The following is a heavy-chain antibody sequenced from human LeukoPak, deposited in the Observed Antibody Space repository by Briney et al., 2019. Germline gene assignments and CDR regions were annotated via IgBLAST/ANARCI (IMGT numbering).Heavy chain of an antibody. CDR1: GGSISSYY. V-gene: IGHV4-59*01. J-gene: IGHJ3*02. D-gene: IGHD3-22*01. CDR3: ARLYYYDSSGYYFHNGAFDI. Sequence: PSETLSLTCTVSGGSISSYYWSWIRQPPGKGLEWIGYIYYSGSTNYNPSLKSRVTISVDTSKNQFSLKLSSVTAADTAVYYCARLYYYDSSGYYFHNGAFDIWGQGTMVTVSS. CDR2: IYYSGST.